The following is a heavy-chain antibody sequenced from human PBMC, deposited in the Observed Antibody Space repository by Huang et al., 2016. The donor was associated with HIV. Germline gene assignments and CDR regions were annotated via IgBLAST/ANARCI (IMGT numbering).Heavy chain of an antibody. Sequence: EVQFVESGGGLVKPGRSLRLSCTASGFTFGNYGMSWFRQGQGKGREWVGFSRSKDYSETTEYAASVKGRFTISRDDSKSIAYLQMNSLKPEDTAVYYCTRDSVYPNYYDGSGFYFDYWGQGTLVTVSS. V-gene: IGHV3-49*05. CDR3: TRDSVYPNYYDGSGFYFDY. D-gene: IGHD3-22*01. CDR2: SRSKDYSETT. CDR1: GFTFGNYG. J-gene: IGHJ4*02.